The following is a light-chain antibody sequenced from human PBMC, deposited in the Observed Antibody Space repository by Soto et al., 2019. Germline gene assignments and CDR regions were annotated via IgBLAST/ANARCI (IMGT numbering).Light chain of an antibody. Sequence: EIMMTQSPATLSVSPGQRATFSCRASQSISNNLAWYQQKPGHAPRLLIYGASTRATGIPARFSGSGSGTEFTLTISSLQPEDFALYYCQQYNNWPLLITFGQGTRLEIK. J-gene: IGKJ5*01. CDR3: QQYNNWPLLIT. CDR2: GAS. CDR1: QSISNN. V-gene: IGKV3-15*01.